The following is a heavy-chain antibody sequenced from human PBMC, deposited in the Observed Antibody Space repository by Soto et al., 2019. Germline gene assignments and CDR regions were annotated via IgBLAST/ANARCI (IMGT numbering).Heavy chain of an antibody. CDR2: ISAYNGNT. V-gene: IGHV1-18*01. D-gene: IGHD6-19*01. CDR3: ASVYSSDSDAFDI. Sequence: ASVKVSCKASGGTFSSYAISWVRQAPGQGLEWMGWISAYNGNTNYAQKLQGRVTMTTDTSTSTAYMELRSLRSDDTAVYYCASVYSSDSDAFDIWGQGTMVTVSS. J-gene: IGHJ3*02. CDR1: GGTFSSYA.